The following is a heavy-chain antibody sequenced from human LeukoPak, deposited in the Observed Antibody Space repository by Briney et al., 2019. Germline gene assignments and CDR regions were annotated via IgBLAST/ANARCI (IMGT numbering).Heavy chain of an antibody. D-gene: IGHD6-19*01. CDR2: INPSGGST. CDR3: ASYLSGWPMKY. V-gene: IGHV1-46*01. J-gene: IGHJ4*02. CDR1: GYTFTSYH. Sequence: ASVKVSCKASGYTFTSYHMHWVRQAPGQGLEWMGIINPSGGSTSYAQKFQGRVTMTRDMSTSTVYMELSSLRSEDTAVYYCASYLSGWPMKYWGQGTLVTVSS.